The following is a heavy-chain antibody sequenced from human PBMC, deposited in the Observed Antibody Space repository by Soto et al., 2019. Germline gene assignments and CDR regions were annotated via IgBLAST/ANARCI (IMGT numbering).Heavy chain of an antibody. J-gene: IGHJ6*02. CDR1: GGSLSRGDPY. Sequence: SETLSLTSTVSGGSLSRGDPYWRWIRQPPGKGLEWIGYIYYSGSTHYNPSLKSRVTISVDTSKNQFSLKLSSVTAADTAVYYCARKQQLPVYYAMDAWGQGTTVTVS. CDR3: ARKQQLPVYYAMDA. V-gene: IGHV4-30-4*01. CDR2: IYYSGST. D-gene: IGHD6-13*01.